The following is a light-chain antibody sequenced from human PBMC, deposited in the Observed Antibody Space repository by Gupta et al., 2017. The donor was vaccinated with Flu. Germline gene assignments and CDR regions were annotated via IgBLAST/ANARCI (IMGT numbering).Light chain of an antibody. Sequence: DVVMTQSPLSLPVTLGQPASISCRSSQSLVHSNGNTYLIWFQQRPGQSPRRLIYRVSNRDSGVPDRFSGSGSGTDFTLKISRVEAEDVGIYYCMQGTHWPTFGQGTKVEIK. CDR3: MQGTHWPT. CDR2: RVS. V-gene: IGKV2-30*02. J-gene: IGKJ1*01. CDR1: QSLVHSNGNTY.